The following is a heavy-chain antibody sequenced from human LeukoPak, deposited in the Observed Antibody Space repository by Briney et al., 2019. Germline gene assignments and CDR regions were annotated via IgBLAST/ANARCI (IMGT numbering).Heavy chain of an antibody. CDR2: ISSSSSYI. Sequence: GGSLRLSCASSGFTFINYNMNWGRRAPGKGLEWVSSISSSSSYIYYAHSVKGRFTISRDNANNSLYLQMNSLRAEDTTVYYCARGDSGGMDYWGQGTLVTVSS. CDR3: ARGDSGGMDY. V-gene: IGHV3-21*01. D-gene: IGHD3-16*01. CDR1: GFTFINYN. J-gene: IGHJ4*02.